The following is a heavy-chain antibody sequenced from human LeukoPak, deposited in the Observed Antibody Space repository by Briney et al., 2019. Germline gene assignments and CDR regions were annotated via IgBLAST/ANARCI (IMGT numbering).Heavy chain of an antibody. CDR2: IIPIFGTA. V-gene: IGHV1-69*13. Sequence: SVKVSCTASGGTFSSYAISWVRQAPGQGLEWMGGIIPIFGTANYAQKFQGRVTITADESTSTAYMELSSLRSEDTAVYYCARKRPGSGSYLFDPWGQGTLVTVSS. D-gene: IGHD3-10*01. J-gene: IGHJ5*02. CDR1: GGTFSSYA. CDR3: ARKRPGSGSYLFDP.